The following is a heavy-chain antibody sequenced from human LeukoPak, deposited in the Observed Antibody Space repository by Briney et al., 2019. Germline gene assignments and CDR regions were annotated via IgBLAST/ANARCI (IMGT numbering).Heavy chain of an antibody. CDR3: ARNYYGDFDY. CDR1: GGSISSGGYS. D-gene: IGHD4-17*01. CDR2: IYHSGST. Sequence: SQTLSLTCAVSGGSISSGGYSWSWIRQPPGKGLEWIVYIYHSGSTYYNPSLKSRVTISVDRSKNQFSLKLSSVTAADTAVYYCARNYYGDFDYWGQGTLVTVSS. J-gene: IGHJ4*02. V-gene: IGHV4-30-2*01.